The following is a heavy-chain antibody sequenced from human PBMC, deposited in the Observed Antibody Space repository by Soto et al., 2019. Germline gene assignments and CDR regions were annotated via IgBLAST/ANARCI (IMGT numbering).Heavy chain of an antibody. V-gene: IGHV3-30*18. CDR2: ISYDGNNK. Sequence: QVQLVESGGGVVQPGGSLRLSCAASGFAFSTYAMHWGRQAPGKGLEWVAAISYDGNNKYYIDSVKGRFTIFRDNSKVTMDLQMTSLTAGDTAVYYCAKIRTSCYYVKDAFGSWVQGNLVTVSS. CDR3: AKIRTSCYYVKDAFGS. J-gene: IGHJ4*03. D-gene: IGHD2-2*01. CDR1: GFAFSTYA.